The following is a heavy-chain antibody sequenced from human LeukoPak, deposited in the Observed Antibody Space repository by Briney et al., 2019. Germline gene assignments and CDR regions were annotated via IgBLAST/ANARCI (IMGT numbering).Heavy chain of an antibody. J-gene: IGHJ4*02. Sequence: GASVKVSCKASGYTFTDYYMHWVRQAPGQGLEWMGGIIPIFGTANYAQKFQGRVTITTDESTSTAYMELSSLRSEDTAVYYCAFRVVAATIYYWGQGTLVTVSS. D-gene: IGHD2-15*01. V-gene: IGHV1-69*05. CDR3: AFRVVAATIYY. CDR1: GYTFTDYY. CDR2: IIPIFGTA.